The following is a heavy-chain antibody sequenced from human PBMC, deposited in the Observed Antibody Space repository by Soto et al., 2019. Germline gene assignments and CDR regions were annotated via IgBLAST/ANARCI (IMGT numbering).Heavy chain of an antibody. CDR1: GGSIINSSYH. J-gene: IGHJ6*02. D-gene: IGHD3-22*01. V-gene: IGHV4-39*01. Sequence: PSETLSLTCTVSGGSIINSSYHWDWIRQPPGKGLEWIGNIFYSGSTYYNPSLKSRVTMSVDTSKNHFSLKLSSVTAADTATYYCARHFYESTLTYYYGMDVWGQGTTVTVSS. CDR2: IFYSGST. CDR3: ARHFYESTLTYYYGMDV.